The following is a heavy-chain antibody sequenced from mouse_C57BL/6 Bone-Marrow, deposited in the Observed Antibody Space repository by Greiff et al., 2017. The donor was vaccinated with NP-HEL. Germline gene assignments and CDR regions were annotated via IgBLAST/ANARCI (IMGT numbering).Heavy chain of an antibody. CDR3: TLYDYWYFDV. CDR1: GFNIKDDY. V-gene: IGHV14-4*01. Sequence: EVQLQQSGAELVRPGASVKLSCTASGFNIKDDYMHWVKQRPEQGLEWIGWIDPENGDTEYASKFQGKATITADTSSNTAYLQLSSLTSEDTAVYYCTLYDYWYFDVWGTGTTVTVSS. J-gene: IGHJ1*03. D-gene: IGHD2-3*01. CDR2: IDPENGDT.